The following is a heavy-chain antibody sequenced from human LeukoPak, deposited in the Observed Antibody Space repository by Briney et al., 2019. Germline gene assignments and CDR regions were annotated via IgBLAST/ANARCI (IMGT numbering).Heavy chain of an antibody. D-gene: IGHD6-19*01. J-gene: IGHJ4*02. CDR2: ISYDGSNK. V-gene: IGHV3-30*19. CDR1: GFTFSSYA. CDR3: ARSGYSSGRSNFDY. Sequence: GGSLRLSCAASGFTFSSYAMHWVRQAPGKGLEWVAFISYDGSNKYYADSVKGRFTISRDNSKNTLYLQMNSLRAEDTAVYYCARSGYSSGRSNFDYWGQGTLVTVSS.